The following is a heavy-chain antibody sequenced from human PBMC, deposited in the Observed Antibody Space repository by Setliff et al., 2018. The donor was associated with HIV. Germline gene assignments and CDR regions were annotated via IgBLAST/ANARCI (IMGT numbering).Heavy chain of an antibody. D-gene: IGHD6-19*01. CDR1: EGSLSTYY. CDR3: ARDQRTAVAGTYY. V-gene: IGHV4-59*01. CDR2: IYNSGST. Sequence: ETLSLTCTVFEGSLSTYYWSWIRQPPGKGLEWIGNIYNSGSTKYNPSLKSRVTLSVDTSKNQFSLKLSSVTAADTAVYYCARDQRTAVAGTYYWGQGTLVTVSS. J-gene: IGHJ4*02.